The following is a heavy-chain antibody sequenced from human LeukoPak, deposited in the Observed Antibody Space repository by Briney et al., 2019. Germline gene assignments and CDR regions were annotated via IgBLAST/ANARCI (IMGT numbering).Heavy chain of an antibody. CDR2: VYYSGST. Sequence: SETLSLTCTVSGGSISSYYWTWIRQPPGKGLEWIGYVYYSGSTKYNPSPKSRDTISVDTSKNQFSLKLNSVTAADTAVYYCARRYCSGGSCYSSLDYWGQGTLVTVSS. CDR1: GGSISSYY. V-gene: IGHV4-59*01. D-gene: IGHD2-15*01. J-gene: IGHJ4*02. CDR3: ARRYCSGGSCYSSLDY.